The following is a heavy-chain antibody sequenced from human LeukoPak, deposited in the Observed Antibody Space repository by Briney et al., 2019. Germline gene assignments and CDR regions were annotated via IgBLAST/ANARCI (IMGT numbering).Heavy chain of an antibody. D-gene: IGHD5-24*01. V-gene: IGHV3-7*01. CDR1: GFTFSNAW. CDR2: IKQDGSEK. CDR3: ARDRRDGYNLPDY. Sequence: GGSLRLSCAASGFTFSNAWMSWVRQAPGKGLEWVGNIKQDGSEKNYMDSVKGRFTISRDNAKNSLYLQMNSLRAEDTAVYYCARDRRDGYNLPDYWGQGTLVTVSS. J-gene: IGHJ4*02.